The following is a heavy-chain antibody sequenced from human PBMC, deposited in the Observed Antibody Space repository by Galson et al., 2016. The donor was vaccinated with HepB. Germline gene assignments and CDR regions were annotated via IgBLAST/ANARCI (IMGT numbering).Heavy chain of an antibody. V-gene: IGHV3-30-3*01. CDR1: GFTFSSYA. J-gene: IGHJ6*02. CDR2: ISYDGINK. CDR3: ARGLDTAMEWERYYYYGMDG. D-gene: IGHD5-18*01. Sequence: SLRLSCAASGFTFSSYAIHWVRQAPGKGLEWVAVISYDGINKYYADSVKGRFTISRDNAKNSLYLQMNSLRAEDTAVYYCARGLDTAMEWERYYYYGMDGWGQGTTVTVSS.